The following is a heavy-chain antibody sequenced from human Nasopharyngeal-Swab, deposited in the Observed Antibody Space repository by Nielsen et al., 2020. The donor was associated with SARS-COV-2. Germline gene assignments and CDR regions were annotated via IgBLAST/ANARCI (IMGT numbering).Heavy chain of an antibody. Sequence: GESLKISCAASGISLRGVWMSWVRQAPGKGLEWVGRIRSNSDGGTTDYAAPVKGRFTISRDDSKSTVFLQMDSLKTEDTAMYYCTTGSYRWGQGTLVTVSS. CDR1: GISLRGVW. CDR3: TTGSYR. CDR2: IRSNSDGGTT. D-gene: IGHD2-21*01. J-gene: IGHJ4*02. V-gene: IGHV3-15*01.